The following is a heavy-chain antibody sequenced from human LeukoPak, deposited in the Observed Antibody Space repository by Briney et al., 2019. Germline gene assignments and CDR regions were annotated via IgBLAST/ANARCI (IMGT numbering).Heavy chain of an antibody. CDR2: IQQEGREK. Sequence: GGSLRLSCAASGFTFSSYWMTWVRQAPGKGLEWVGNIQQEGREKNYVDSVRGRFTISRDNAKNSLYLQMNSLRVEDTAVYYCATAVTRWEFDPWGQGTLVTVSS. J-gene: IGHJ5*02. CDR3: ATAVTRWEFDP. CDR1: GFTFSSYW. V-gene: IGHV3-7*01. D-gene: IGHD4-17*01.